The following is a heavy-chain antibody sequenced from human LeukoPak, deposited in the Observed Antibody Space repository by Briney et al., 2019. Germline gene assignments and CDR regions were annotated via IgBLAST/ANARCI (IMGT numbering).Heavy chain of an antibody. CDR2: IYYSGST. J-gene: IGHJ4*02. D-gene: IGHD1-26*01. CDR1: GGSISSYY. Sequence: SETLSLTCTVSGGSISSYYCTWMRQPPGKGLEWIGHIYYSGSTNYNPSLKSRVTISIDTSKYQFSLKLTSVTAADTAVYYCARRVVGATSPFDYWGQGTLVTVSS. CDR3: ARRVVGATSPFDY. V-gene: IGHV4-59*08.